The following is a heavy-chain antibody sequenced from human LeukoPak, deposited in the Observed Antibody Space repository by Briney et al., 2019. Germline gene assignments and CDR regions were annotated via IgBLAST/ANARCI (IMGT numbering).Heavy chain of an antibody. CDR1: GYTFTGYY. CDR2: INPNSGGT. V-gene: IGHV1-2*02. CDR3: ARDRPLDADDYYGFYYFDY. Sequence: ASVKVSCTASGYTFTGYYMHWVRQAPGQGLDWMGWINPNSGGTNHEQKFQGRVTTTRDTSISTAYMELSRLRSDDTAVYYCARDRPLDADDYYGFYYFDYWGQGTLVTVSS. D-gene: IGHD3-10*01. J-gene: IGHJ4*02.